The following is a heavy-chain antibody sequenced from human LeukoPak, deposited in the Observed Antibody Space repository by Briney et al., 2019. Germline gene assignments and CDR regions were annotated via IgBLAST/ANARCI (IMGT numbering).Heavy chain of an antibody. CDR1: GGSISSSSYY. D-gene: IGHD3-10*01. J-gene: IGHJ4*02. CDR3: ASVLLWFGEFGPVDY. V-gene: IGHV4-39*07. Sequence: SETLSLTCTVSGGSISSSSYYWGWIRQPPGKGLEWIGSIYYSGSTYYNPSLKSRVTISVDTSKNQFSLKLSSVTAADTAVYYCASVLLWFGEFGPVDYWGQGTLVTVSS. CDR2: IYYSGST.